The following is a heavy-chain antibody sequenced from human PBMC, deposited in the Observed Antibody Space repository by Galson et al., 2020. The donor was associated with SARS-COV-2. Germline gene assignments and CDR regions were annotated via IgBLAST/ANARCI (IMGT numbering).Heavy chain of an antibody. CDR3: EKAYYYDSSGYYSYYYGMDV. CDR2: ISYDGSNK. D-gene: IGHD3-22*01. V-gene: IGHV3-30*18. J-gene: IGHJ6*02. Sequence: TGGSLRLSCAASGFTFSSYGMHWVRQAPGKGLEWVAVISYDGSNKYYADSVKGRFTISRDNSKNTLYLQMNSLRAEDTAVYYCEKAYYYDSSGYYSYYYGMDVWGQGTTVTVSS. CDR1: GFTFSSYG.